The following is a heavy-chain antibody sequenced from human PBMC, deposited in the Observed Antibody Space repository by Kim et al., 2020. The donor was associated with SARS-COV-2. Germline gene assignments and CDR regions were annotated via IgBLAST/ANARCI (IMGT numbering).Heavy chain of an antibody. J-gene: IGHJ6*02. CDR3: ARVGAVAPSDSYYGMDV. V-gene: IGHV1-69*13. CDR2: IIPIFGTA. D-gene: IGHD6-19*01. Sequence: SVKVSCKSSGGTFSSYAISWVRQAPGQGLEWMGGIIPIFGTANYAQKFQGRVTITADESTSTAYMELSSLRSEDTAVYYCARVGAVAPSDSYYGMDVWGQGTTVTVSS. CDR1: GGTFSSYA.